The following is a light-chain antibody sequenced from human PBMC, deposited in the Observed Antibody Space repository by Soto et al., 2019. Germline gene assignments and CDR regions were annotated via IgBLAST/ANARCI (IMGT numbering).Light chain of an antibody. V-gene: IGKV1-5*03. CDR3: QQYNTYTWT. CDR1: QSISTF. J-gene: IGKJ1*01. CDR2: KAS. Sequence: DIQMNQSPSTLSASVGDRVTITCRASQSISTFLAWYQQKPGKAPKVLIYKASSLQTGVPSRFSGSGSGTEFTLTISSLQPDDFATYYCQQYNTYTWTFGQGTKVDI.